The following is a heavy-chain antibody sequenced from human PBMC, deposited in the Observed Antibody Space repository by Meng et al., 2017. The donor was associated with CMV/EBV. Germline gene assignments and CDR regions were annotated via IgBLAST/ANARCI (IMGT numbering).Heavy chain of an antibody. CDR3: TRGYSRLGAFDI. D-gene: IGHD2-21*01. CDR1: GFTLSSKW. J-gene: IGHJ3*02. V-gene: IGHV3-7*01. CDR2: INQDGSEK. Sequence: GESLKISCTASGFTLSSKWMTWVRQAPGKGLEWVANINQDGSEKYSVDSVKGRFTISRDNAKNSLSLQMNSLRVEDTAVYYCTRGYSRLGAFDIWGQGTVVTVSS.